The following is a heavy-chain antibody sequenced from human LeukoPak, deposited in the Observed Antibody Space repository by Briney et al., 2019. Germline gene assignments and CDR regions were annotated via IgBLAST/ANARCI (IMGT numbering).Heavy chain of an antibody. Sequence: SETLSLTCAVYGGSFSGYYWSWIRQPPGKGLGWIGEINHSGSTNYNPSLKSRVTISVDTSKNQFSLKPSSVTAADTAVYYCARVITMVRGVIGTNWFDPWGQGTLVTVSS. D-gene: IGHD3-10*01. CDR1: GGSFSGYY. J-gene: IGHJ5*02. CDR2: INHSGST. V-gene: IGHV4-34*01. CDR3: ARVITMVRGVIGTNWFDP.